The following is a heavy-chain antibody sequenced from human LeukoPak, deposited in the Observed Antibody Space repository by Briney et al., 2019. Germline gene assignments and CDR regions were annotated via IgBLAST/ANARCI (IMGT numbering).Heavy chain of an antibody. CDR3: AREGGYYCSSTSCYGTGYWYFDL. CDR1: GGSFSGYY. V-gene: IGHV4-4*07. J-gene: IGHJ2*01. D-gene: IGHD2-2*01. CDR2: IYTSGST. Sequence: SETLSLTCAVYGGSFSGYYWSWIRQPAGKGLEWIGRIYTSGSTNYNPSLKSRVTMSVDTSKNQFSLKLSSVTAADTAVYYCAREGGYYCSSTSCYGTGYWYFDLWGRGTLVTVSS.